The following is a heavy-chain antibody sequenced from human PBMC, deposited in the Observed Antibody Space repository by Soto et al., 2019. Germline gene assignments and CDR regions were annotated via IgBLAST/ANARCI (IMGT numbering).Heavy chain of an antibody. V-gene: IGHV4-61*01. J-gene: IGHJ6*02. Sequence: LSETLSLTCTVSGGSVSSGSYYWSWIRQPPGKGLEWIGYIYYSGSTNYNPSLKSRVTISVDTSKNQFSLKLSSVTAADTAVYYCARDRDCDFWSCGYYYYGMDVWGQGTTVTVSS. CDR2: IYYSGST. CDR1: GGSVSSGSYY. CDR3: ARDRDCDFWSCGYYYYGMDV. D-gene: IGHD3-3*01.